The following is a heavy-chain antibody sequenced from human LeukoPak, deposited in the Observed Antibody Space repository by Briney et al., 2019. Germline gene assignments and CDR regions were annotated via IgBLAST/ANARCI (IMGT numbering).Heavy chain of an antibody. Sequence: PGRSLRLSCAASGFTFDDYAMHWVRQAPGKGLEWVSGISWNSGSIGYADSVKGRFTISRDNAKNSLYLQMNSLRAEDTAVYYCAKGTTVTSAFGFWGQGTMVTVSS. CDR1: GFTFDDYA. CDR2: ISWNSGSI. V-gene: IGHV3-9*01. J-gene: IGHJ3*01. D-gene: IGHD4-17*01. CDR3: AKGTTVTSAFGF.